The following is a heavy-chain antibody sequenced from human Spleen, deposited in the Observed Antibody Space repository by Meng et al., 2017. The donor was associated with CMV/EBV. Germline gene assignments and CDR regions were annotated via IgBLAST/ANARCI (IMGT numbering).Heavy chain of an antibody. J-gene: IGHJ4*02. CDR1: GGSFSDYY. D-gene: IGHD3-22*01. V-gene: IGHV4-34*01. CDR3: ARALEYYYDSSGYQLFDY. CDR2: INHSETT. Sequence: SETLSLTCAVYGGSFSDYYWNWIRQPPGKGLEWIAEINHSETTNYNPSLKSRVTISVDTSKNQFSLRLSSVTAADTAVYYCARALEYYYDSSGYQLFDYWGQGTLVTVSS.